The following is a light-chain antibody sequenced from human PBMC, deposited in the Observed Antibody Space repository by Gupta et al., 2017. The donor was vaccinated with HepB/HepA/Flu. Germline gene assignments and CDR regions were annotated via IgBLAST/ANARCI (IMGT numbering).Light chain of an antibody. J-gene: IGLJ1*01. V-gene: IGLV3-21*04. CDR2: YES. CDR1: TLGIKS. Sequence: SYVLTQPPSVPVAPGKTARVTCGGATLGIKSVHWYQPRPGQAPILLIYYESVRPSGIPERFSGSTYGTTATLTITSVEAGDEADYYCQVGDAPSDHYVFGAGTKVTVL. CDR3: QVGDAPSDHYV.